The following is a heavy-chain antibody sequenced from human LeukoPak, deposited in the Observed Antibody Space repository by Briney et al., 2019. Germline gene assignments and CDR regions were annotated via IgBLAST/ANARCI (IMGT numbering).Heavy chain of an antibody. CDR1: GCTFSSYD. J-gene: IGHJ4*02. CDR2: IGRSGSII. D-gene: IGHD3-10*01. CDR3: ARDPPDFGVDG. Sequence: QPGGSLRLSCAASGCTFSSYDINWVRQAPGKGLEWVAHIGRSGSIIYYADSVKGRFTVSRDNANNSVYLQMNSLRAEDTAVYYCARDPPDFGVDGWGQGTLVTVSS. V-gene: IGHV3-48*03.